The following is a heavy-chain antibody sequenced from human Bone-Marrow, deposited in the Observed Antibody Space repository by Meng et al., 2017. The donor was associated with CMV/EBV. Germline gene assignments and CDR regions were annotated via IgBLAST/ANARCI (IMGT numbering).Heavy chain of an antibody. CDR1: GYTFTGYY. V-gene: IGHV1-2*02. CDR2: INPNSGGT. Sequence: ASVKVSCKASGYTFTGYYMHWVRQAPGQGLEWMGWINPNSGGTNYAQKFQGRVTMPRNTSISTAYMELSRLRSDDPAMYYCAICPRKRWLGTYYYYYGLDVWGQGTTVTVSS. CDR3: AICPRKRWLGTYYYYYGLDV. J-gene: IGHJ6*02. D-gene: IGHD6-19*01.